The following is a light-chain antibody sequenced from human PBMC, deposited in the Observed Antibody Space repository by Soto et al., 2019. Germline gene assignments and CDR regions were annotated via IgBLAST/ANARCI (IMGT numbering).Light chain of an antibody. CDR2: GAS. V-gene: IGKV3-20*01. Sequence: EILLTQSPDSLSLSPGDRATLSCRASQSFSSTFFAWYQQKPGQAPRLLIYGASSRATGLPDRFSGSGSGTDFTLTISRLEPEDFAVYYCQQYASSVTFGQGTKVEIK. CDR1: QSFSSTF. CDR3: QQYASSVT. J-gene: IGKJ1*01.